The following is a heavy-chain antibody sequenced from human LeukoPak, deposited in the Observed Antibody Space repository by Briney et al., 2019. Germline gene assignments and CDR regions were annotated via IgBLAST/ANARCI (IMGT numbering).Heavy chain of an antibody. CDR3: ARAGGLEMSTIYPHYYYYYMDV. Sequence: PSETLSLTCTVSGGSISSYYWSWIRQPPGKGLEWIGYVYYSGSTYYNPSLKSRVTMSVDTSKNQFSLRLSSVTAADTAVYYCARAGGLEMSTIYPHYYYYYMDVWGKGTTVTVS. CDR2: VYYSGST. J-gene: IGHJ6*03. CDR1: GGSISSYY. D-gene: IGHD5-24*01. V-gene: IGHV4-59*01.